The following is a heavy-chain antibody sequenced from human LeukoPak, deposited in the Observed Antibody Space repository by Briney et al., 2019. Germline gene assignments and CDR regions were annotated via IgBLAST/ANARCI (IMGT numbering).Heavy chain of an antibody. CDR1: GGTFNSYA. J-gene: IGHJ4*02. CDR2: IIPIFGTA. CDR3: ARVELMYDFWSGYYLDY. Sequence: ASVKVSCKASGGTFNSYAISWVRQAPGQGLEWMGGIIPIFGTANYAQKFQGRVTITADESTSTAYMELSSLRSEDTAVYYCARVELMYDFWSGYYLDYWGQGTLVTVSS. V-gene: IGHV1-69*13. D-gene: IGHD3-3*01.